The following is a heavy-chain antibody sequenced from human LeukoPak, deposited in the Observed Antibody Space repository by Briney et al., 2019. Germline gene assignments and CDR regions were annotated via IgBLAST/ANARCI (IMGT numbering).Heavy chain of an antibody. CDR3: ARDALRYYYGSGSFPLC. J-gene: IGHJ4*02. Sequence: PGRSLRLSCAASGFTFNKYGMHWVRQAPGKGLEWVAVIWYDGSNKYYADSVKGRFTISRDNSKNTLYLQMNSLRAEDTAVYYCARDALRYYYGSGSFPLCWGQGTLVTVSS. CDR1: GFTFNKYG. D-gene: IGHD3-10*01. V-gene: IGHV3-33*01. CDR2: IWYDGSNK.